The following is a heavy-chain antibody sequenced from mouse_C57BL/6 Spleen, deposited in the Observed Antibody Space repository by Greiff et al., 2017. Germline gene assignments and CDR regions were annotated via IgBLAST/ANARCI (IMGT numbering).Heavy chain of an antibody. CDR3: ARSLYDYDWYFDV. V-gene: IGHV1-7*01. D-gene: IGHD2-4*01. CDR2: INPSSGYT. J-gene: IGHJ1*03. Sequence: QVHVKQSGAELAKPGASVKLSCKASGYTFTSYWMHWVKQRPGQGLEWIGYINPSSGYTKYNQKFKDKATLTADKSSSTAYMQLSSLTYEDSAVYYCARSLYDYDWYFDVWGTGTTVTVSS. CDR1: GYTFTSYW.